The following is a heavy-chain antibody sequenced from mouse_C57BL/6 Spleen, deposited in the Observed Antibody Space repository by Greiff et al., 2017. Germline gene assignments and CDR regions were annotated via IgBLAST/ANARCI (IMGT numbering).Heavy chain of an antibody. Sequence: VKLQQPGAELVRPGSSVKLSCKASGYTFTSYWMHWVKQRPIQGLEWIGNIDPSDSETHYNQKFKDKATLTVDKSSSTAYMQLSSLTSEDSAVYYCAREGYYGSSGYWGQGTTRTVSS. V-gene: IGHV1-52*01. CDR1: GYTFTSYW. CDR3: AREGYYGSSGY. D-gene: IGHD1-1*01. J-gene: IGHJ2*01. CDR2: IDPSDSET.